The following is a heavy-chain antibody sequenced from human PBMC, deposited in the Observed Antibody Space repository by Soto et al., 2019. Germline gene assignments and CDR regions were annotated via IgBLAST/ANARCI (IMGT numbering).Heavy chain of an antibody. Sequence: GSLRLSCAASGFTFSSYSMNWVRQAPGKGLEWVSYISSSSSTIYYADSVKGRFTISRDNAKNSLYLQMNSLRDEDTAVYYCASVSGSNYYYYYGMDVWGQGTTVTVSS. V-gene: IGHV3-48*02. J-gene: IGHJ6*02. CDR1: GFTFSSYS. CDR3: ASVSGSNYYYYYGMDV. CDR2: ISSSSSTI. D-gene: IGHD6-13*01.